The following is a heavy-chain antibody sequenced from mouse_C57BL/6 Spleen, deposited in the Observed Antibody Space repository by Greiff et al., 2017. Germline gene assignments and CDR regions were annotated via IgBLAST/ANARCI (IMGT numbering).Heavy chain of an antibody. Sequence: DVTLVESGEGLVKPAGSLKLSCAAFGFTFSSYAMSWVRQTPEKRLEWVAYMSSGGDYIYYADTVKGRFTISRDDARNTLYLQMSRLKSEDTSMYYCTREEIYDGYYYIDYWHQGTTLAVSS. CDR3: TREEIYDGYYYIDY. CDR2: MSSGGDYI. J-gene: IGHJ2*01. CDR1: GFTFSSYA. D-gene: IGHD2-3*01. V-gene: IGHV5-9-1*02.